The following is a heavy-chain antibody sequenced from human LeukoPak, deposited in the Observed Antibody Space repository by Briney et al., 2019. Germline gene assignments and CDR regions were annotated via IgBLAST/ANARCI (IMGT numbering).Heavy chain of an antibody. CDR1: GGSISSSSYY. CDR3: ARHKAEVHDAFDI. J-gene: IGHJ3*02. CDR2: IYYSGST. V-gene: IGHV4-39*01. D-gene: IGHD1-1*01. Sequence: SETLSLTCTVSGGSISSSSYYWGWIRQPPGKGLEWIGSIYYSGSTYYNPSPKSRVTISVDTSKNQFSLKLSSVTAADTAVYYCARHKAEVHDAFDIWGQGTMVTVSS.